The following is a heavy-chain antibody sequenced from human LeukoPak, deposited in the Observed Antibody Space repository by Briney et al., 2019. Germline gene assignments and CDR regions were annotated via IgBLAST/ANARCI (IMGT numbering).Heavy chain of an antibody. CDR3: ARIAHYYDSSTDY. CDR2: IIPIFGTA. V-gene: IGHV1-69*05. D-gene: IGHD3-22*01. J-gene: IGHJ4*02. Sequence: SVKASCKASGGTFSSYAISWVRQAPGQGLEWMGGIIPIFGTANYAQKFQGRVTITTDESTSTAYMELSSLRSEDTAVYYCARIAHYYDSSTDYWGQGTLVTVSS. CDR1: GGTFSSYA.